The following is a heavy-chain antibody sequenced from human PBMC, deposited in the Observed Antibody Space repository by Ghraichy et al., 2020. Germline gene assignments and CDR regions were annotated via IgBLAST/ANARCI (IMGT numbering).Heavy chain of an antibody. CDR1: GGSISTYY. CDR2: IYYSGST. V-gene: IGHV4-59*08. D-gene: IGHD2-8*01. J-gene: IGHJ4*02. Sequence: SETLSLTCTVSGGSISTYYWSWIRQPPGKGLEWIGYIYYSGSTNYNPSLKSRVTISVDTSKNQFSLKLNSVTAADTAVYYCARHRVTFGRWYYFDYWGQGTLVTVSS. CDR3: ARHRVTFGRWYYFDY.